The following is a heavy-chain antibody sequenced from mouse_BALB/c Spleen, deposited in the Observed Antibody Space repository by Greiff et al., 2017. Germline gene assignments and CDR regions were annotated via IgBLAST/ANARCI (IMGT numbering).Heavy chain of an antibody. D-gene: IGHD1-1*01. CDR2: ISSGGSYT. V-gene: IGHV5-9-4*01. Sequence: EVMLVESGGGLVKPGGSLKLSCAASGFTFSSYAMSWVRQSPEKRLEWVAEISSGGSYTYYPDTVTGRFTISRDNAKNTLYLEMSSLRSEDTAMYYFARGGGSSPFDYWGQGTTLTVSS. J-gene: IGHJ2*01. CDR1: GFTFSSYA. CDR3: ARGGGSSPFDY.